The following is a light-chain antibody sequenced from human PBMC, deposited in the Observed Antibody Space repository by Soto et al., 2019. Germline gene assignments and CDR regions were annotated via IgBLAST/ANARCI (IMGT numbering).Light chain of an antibody. Sequence: DIQMTQSPSTLSASVGGRVTITCRASQDIGTWLAWYQQKPEKAPKVLIYRASHLESGVPSRFSASGSGTEFSLTINSLQADDFATYYCQQYHIYSWTFGQGTKVDIK. CDR3: QQYHIYSWT. V-gene: IGKV1-5*03. CDR2: RAS. CDR1: QDIGTW. J-gene: IGKJ1*01.